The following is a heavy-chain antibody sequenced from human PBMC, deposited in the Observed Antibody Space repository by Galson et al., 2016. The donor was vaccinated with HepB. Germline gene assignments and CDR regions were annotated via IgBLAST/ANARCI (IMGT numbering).Heavy chain of an antibody. D-gene: IGHD1-1*01. CDR2: ISYDGSDK. J-gene: IGHJ6*02. V-gene: IGHV3-30*18. Sequence: SLRLSCAAYGFTFSSYGMHWVRQAPGKGLEWVAVISYDGSDKYYADSVKDRFTISRDNSKNALYLQMSSLRAEDTAVYYCAKDVWRGSGTDYYGMDVWGQGTTVTVSS. CDR1: GFTFSSYG. CDR3: AKDVWRGSGTDYYGMDV.